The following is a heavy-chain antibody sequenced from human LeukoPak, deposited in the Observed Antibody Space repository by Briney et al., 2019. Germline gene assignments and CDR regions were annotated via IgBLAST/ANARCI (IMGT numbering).Heavy chain of an antibody. D-gene: IGHD3-10*01. Sequence: GGSLRLSCAASGFTFSSYAMHWVRQAPGKGLEWVAVISYDGSNKYYADSVKGRFSISRDNSKNTLYLQMNSLRAEDTAVYYCAKGGRTGKSISMIRGVRNYYYYMDVWGKGTTVTISS. CDR3: AKGGRTGKSISMIRGVRNYYYYMDV. CDR2: ISYDGSNK. J-gene: IGHJ6*03. V-gene: IGHV3-30*04. CDR1: GFTFSSYA.